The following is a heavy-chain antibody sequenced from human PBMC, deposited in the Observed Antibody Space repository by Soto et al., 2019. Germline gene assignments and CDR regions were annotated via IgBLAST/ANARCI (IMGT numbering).Heavy chain of an antibody. Sequence: SETLSLTCAVYGGSFSGYYWSWIRQPPGKGLEWIGEINHSRSTNYNPSLKSRVTISVDTSKNQFSLKLSSVTAADTAVYYCARVAITRRWFDPWGQGTLVTVSS. CDR1: GGSFSGYY. CDR3: ARVAITRRWFDP. V-gene: IGHV4-34*01. D-gene: IGHD5-12*01. CDR2: INHSRST. J-gene: IGHJ5*02.